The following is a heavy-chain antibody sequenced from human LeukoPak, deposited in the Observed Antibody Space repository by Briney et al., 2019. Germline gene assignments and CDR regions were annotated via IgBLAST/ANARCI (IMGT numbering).Heavy chain of an antibody. D-gene: IGHD1-26*01. V-gene: IGHV4-31*03. CDR3: ARESGNHFDY. CDR1: GGSISSGGHY. J-gene: IGHJ4*02. Sequence: SQTLSFTCTVSGGSISSGGHYWGWIRQQPGKGLEWIAYIYYSGSTYYNPSLKSRITISVDTSKNQFSLKLSSVTDADTAVYYCARESGNHFDYWGQGTLVTVSS. CDR2: IYYSGST.